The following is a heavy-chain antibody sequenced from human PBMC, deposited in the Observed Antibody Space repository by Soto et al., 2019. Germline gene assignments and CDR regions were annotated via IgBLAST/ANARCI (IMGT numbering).Heavy chain of an antibody. CDR3: ARLDPTIYSSSWFDY. CDR1: GYTFTSYG. J-gene: IGHJ4*02. D-gene: IGHD6-13*01. Sequence: ASVKVSCKASGYTFTSYGISWVRQAPGQGLEWMGWISAYNGNTNYAQKLQGRVTMTTDTSTSTAYMELRSLRSDDTAVYYCARLDPTIYSSSWFDYWGQGTLVTVSS. CDR2: ISAYNGNT. V-gene: IGHV1-18*01.